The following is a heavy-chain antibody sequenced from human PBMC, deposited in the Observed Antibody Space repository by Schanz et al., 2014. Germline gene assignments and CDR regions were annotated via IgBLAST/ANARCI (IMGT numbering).Heavy chain of an antibody. Sequence: QVQLVESGGGVVQPGRSLRLSCAASGFTFSSYAVHWVRQAPDKGLVWVAVTSSDGSLKYYADSVKGRFTISRDNSRDTGYLKMTSLRGEDTAVYYGARGGRGGYPGRAFDIGGQGTMVTASS. CDR1: GFTFSSYA. D-gene: IGHD5-12*01. CDR3: ARGGRGGYPGRAFDI. J-gene: IGHJ3*02. V-gene: IGHV3-30*04. CDR2: TSSDGSLK.